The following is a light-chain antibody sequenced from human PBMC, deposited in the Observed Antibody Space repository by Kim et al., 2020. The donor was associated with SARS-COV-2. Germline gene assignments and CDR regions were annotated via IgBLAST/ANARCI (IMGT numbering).Light chain of an antibody. V-gene: IGLV1-40*01. CDR3: QSYDSSLSIVV. Sequence: QSVLTQPPSVSGAPGQRVTISCTGSSSNIGAGHDVQWYEQVPGTAPKLLIYGDNNRPSGVPDRFSGSKSDTSASLAITGLQAEDEADYYCQSYDSSLSIVVFGGGTQLTVL. J-gene: IGLJ2*01. CDR2: GDN. CDR1: SSNIGAGHD.